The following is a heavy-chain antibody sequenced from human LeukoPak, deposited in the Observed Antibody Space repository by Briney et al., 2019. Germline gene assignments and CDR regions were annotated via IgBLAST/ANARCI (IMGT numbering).Heavy chain of an antibody. D-gene: IGHD4-17*01. J-gene: IGHJ4*02. V-gene: IGHV4-61*02. CDR2: IYTSGST. CDR3: ARDSAVTLGISY. CDR1: GGSISSGNYY. Sequence: SETLSLTCTVSGGSISSGNYYWNWIRQPAGKGLEWIGRIYTSGSTNFNPSLKSRVTISVDTSKNQFSLKLSSVTAADTAVYYCARDSAVTLGISYWGQGTLVTVSS.